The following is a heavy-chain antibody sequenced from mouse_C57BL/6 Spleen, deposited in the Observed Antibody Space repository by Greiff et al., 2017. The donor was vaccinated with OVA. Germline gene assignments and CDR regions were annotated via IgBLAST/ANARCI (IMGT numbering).Heavy chain of an antibody. CDR1: GYTFTDYY. Sequence: VQLQQSGPELVKPGASVKISCKASGYTFTDYYMNWVKQSHGKSLEWIGDINPNNGGTSYNQKFKGKATLTVDKSSSTAYMELRSLTSEDSAVYYCASQDSSGLFAYWGQGTLVTVSA. J-gene: IGHJ3*01. D-gene: IGHD3-2*02. CDR2: INPNNGGT. CDR3: ASQDSSGLFAY. V-gene: IGHV1-26*01.